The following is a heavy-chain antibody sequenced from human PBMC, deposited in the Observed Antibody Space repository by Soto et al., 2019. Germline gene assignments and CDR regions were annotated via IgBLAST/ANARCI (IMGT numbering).Heavy chain of an antibody. CDR1: GGTFSSYA. CDR2: IIPIFGTA. J-gene: IGHJ4*02. Sequence: ASVKVSCKASGGTFSSYAISWVRQAPGQGLEWMGGIIPIFGTANYAQKFQGRVTITADESTSTAYMELSSLRSEDTAVYYCGGGYCSSTSCYNLDEWGQGTLVTVSS. CDR3: GGGYCSSTSCYNLDE. D-gene: IGHD2-2*02. V-gene: IGHV1-69*13.